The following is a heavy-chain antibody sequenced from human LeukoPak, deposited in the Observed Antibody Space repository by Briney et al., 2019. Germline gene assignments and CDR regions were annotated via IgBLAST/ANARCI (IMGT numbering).Heavy chain of an antibody. Sequence: GGSLRLSCAASGFTFRTYWMTWARQAPGKGLEWVALIWYDGTDTYYADSVMGRFTISRDDSKNTVYLQMNSLRAEDTAFYYCARGFLDFDFWGHGTLVTVSS. V-gene: IGHV3-33*08. J-gene: IGHJ4*01. CDR1: GFTFRTYW. CDR2: IWYDGTDT. D-gene: IGHD3-3*01. CDR3: ARGFLDFDF.